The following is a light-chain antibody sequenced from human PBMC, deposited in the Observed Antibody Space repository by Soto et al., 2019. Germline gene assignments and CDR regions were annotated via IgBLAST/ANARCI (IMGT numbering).Light chain of an antibody. CDR1: QTVSSN. Sequence: EIVMSQSPATLSVSTGERAPLSCRASQTVSSNLAWYQQKPGQAPRLLIYDASARATGIPARFSGSGSATEFTLTISSLQSEDFAVYYCQQYYNWPPITFGQGTRLAI. CDR2: DAS. V-gene: IGKV3-15*01. CDR3: QQYYNWPPIT. J-gene: IGKJ5*01.